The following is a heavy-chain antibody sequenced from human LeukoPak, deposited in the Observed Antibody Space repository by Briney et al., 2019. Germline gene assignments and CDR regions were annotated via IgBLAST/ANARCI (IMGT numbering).Heavy chain of an antibody. V-gene: IGHV4-4*09. D-gene: IGHD6-13*01. CDR2: IYTSGST. CDR3: ARLDSSSSWYGFDH. CDR1: GGSISSYY. J-gene: IGHJ5*02. Sequence: SETLSLTCTVSGGSISSYYWSWIRQPPGKGLEWIGYIYTSGSTNYNPSLKSRVTISVDTSKNQFSLKLSSVSAADTAVYYCARLDSSSSWYGFDHWGQGTLVTVSS.